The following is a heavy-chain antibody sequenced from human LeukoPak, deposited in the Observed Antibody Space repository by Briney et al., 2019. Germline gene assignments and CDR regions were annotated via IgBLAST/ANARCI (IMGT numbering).Heavy chain of an antibody. CDR3: AGSNVLLWFGELLPSEYYFDY. Sequence: SETLSLTCTVFGDSVTGYYLNWVRQPPGKGLEWIGHIYKIGTTNYNPSLKSRVTMSVDTSKNQFSLKLSSVTAADTAVYYCAGSNVLLWFGELLPSEYYFDYWGQGTLVTVSS. J-gene: IGHJ4*02. D-gene: IGHD3-10*01. V-gene: IGHV4-4*09. CDR1: GDSVTGYY. CDR2: IYKIGTT.